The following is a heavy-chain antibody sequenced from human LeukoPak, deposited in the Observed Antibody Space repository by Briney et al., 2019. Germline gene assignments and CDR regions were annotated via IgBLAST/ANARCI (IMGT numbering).Heavy chain of an antibody. Sequence: PGGSLRLSCAASGFTFSSYWMHWVRQAPGKGLVWVSRINSDGSSTSYADSVKGRFTISRDNAKNTLYLQMNSLRAEDTAVYYCAKDGGSGSYYGYWGQGTLVTVSS. CDR1: GFTFSSYW. CDR3: AKDGGSGSYYGY. V-gene: IGHV3-74*01. J-gene: IGHJ4*02. D-gene: IGHD1-26*01. CDR2: INSDGSST.